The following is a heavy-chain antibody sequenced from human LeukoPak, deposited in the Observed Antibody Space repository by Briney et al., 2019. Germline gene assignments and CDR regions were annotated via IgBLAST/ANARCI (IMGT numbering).Heavy chain of an antibody. V-gene: IGHV3-23*01. J-gene: IGHJ4*02. CDR2: ISAGGGSA. CDR3: AKDPSYYDGSGQYYFDS. Sequence: GGSLRLSCAASGFPFSSYAMSWVRQAPGKGLGWVSTISAGGGSAYYADSVKGRFTVSRHNSKNTLYLQMNSLRAEDTAVYYCAKDPSYYDGSGQYYFDSWGQGTPVTVSS. CDR1: GFPFSSYA. D-gene: IGHD3-22*01.